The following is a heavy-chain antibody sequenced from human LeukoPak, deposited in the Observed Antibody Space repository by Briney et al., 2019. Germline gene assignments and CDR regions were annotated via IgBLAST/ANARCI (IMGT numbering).Heavy chain of an antibody. J-gene: IGHJ4*02. CDR1: GFTFSSYW. D-gene: IGHD2-2*03. CDR3: ARVDPKAPGDYS. V-gene: IGHV3-74*01. Sequence: GGSLRLSCEASGFTFSSYWMHWVRQAPGKGLVWVSRINTDGSTTIYADSVKGRFTISRDNAKNTLYVQMNNLRAEDTAVYYCARVDPKAPGDYSWGRGTLVTVSS. CDR2: INTDGSTT.